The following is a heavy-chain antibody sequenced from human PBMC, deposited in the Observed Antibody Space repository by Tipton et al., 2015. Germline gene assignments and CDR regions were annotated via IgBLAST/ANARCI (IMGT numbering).Heavy chain of an antibody. J-gene: IGHJ4*02. CDR1: RFTFSNYW. V-gene: IGHV3-7*01. Sequence: SLRLSCAASRFTFSNYWMSWVRQAPGKGLEWVANIKQDGSEKYYVDSVKGRFTISRDNAKNSLYLQMNSLRAEDTAVYYCARDGQQPPGVDYWGQGTLVTVSS. CDR2: IKQDGSEK. CDR3: ARDGQQPPGVDY. D-gene: IGHD6-13*01.